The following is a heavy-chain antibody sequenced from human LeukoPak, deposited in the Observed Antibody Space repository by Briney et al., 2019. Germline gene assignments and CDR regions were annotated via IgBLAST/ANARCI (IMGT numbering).Heavy chain of an antibody. V-gene: IGHV3-15*04. CDR1: GFTFADAW. D-gene: IGHD3-22*01. CDR3: RVDSSGLR. CDR2: IDSKVYGGTI. J-gene: IGHJ4*02. Sequence: GGSLRLSCAASGFTFADAWMSWARQAPGKGLEWVGRIDSKVYGGTILYAAPVKGSFTITRDDSKSTLYLQMNSLRTEDTAVYYCRVDSSGLRWGQGTLVTVSS.